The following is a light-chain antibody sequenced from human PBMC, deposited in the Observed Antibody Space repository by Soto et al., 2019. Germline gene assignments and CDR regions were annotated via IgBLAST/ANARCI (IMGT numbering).Light chain of an antibody. CDR1: QSLLHSDGKTY. Sequence: LVMTQTPLSLSVTPGQPASISCKSSQSLLHSDGKTYLYWYLQKPGQPPQLLMYEVYNRFSGVPDKFSGSVYGTDFTHKISRVEAEDVVVNYCMQSVSLHSITFGQGKRLSITCGQGTRLEI. CDR3: MQSVSLHSITFGQGKRLSIT. CDR2: EVY. J-gene: IGKJ5*01. V-gene: IGKV2D-29*01.